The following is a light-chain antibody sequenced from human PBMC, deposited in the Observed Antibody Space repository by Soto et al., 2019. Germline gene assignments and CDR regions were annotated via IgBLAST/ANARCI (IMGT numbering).Light chain of an antibody. V-gene: IGKV3-11*01. Sequence: EIVLTQSPATLSVSPGESATLSCRASQSVSSNLAWHQQKPGQAPRILMYDASTRATGISARFSGSGSGTDFTLTISSLEPEDSAVYYCQQRHMWPITFGQGTRLEIK. J-gene: IGKJ5*01. CDR2: DAS. CDR1: QSVSSN. CDR3: QQRHMWPIT.